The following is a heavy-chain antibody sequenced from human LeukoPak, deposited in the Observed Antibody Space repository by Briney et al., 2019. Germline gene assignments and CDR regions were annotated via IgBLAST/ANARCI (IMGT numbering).Heavy chain of an antibody. CDR3: ALLRGYFQH. Sequence: SETLSLTCTVPGGSISSYYWSWIRQPPGKGLEWIGYIYYSGSTNYNPSLKSRVTISVDTSKNQFSLKLSSVTAADTAVYYCALLRGYFQHWGQGTLVTVSS. D-gene: IGHD1-26*01. CDR2: IYYSGST. V-gene: IGHV4-59*08. J-gene: IGHJ1*01. CDR1: GGSISSYY.